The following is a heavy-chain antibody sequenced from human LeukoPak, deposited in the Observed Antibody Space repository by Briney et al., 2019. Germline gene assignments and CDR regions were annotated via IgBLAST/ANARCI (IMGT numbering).Heavy chain of an antibody. J-gene: IGHJ6*03. V-gene: IGHV3-48*01. CDR1: GFTFNSYS. CDR3: AREGIDGSGSYYYYYYMDV. D-gene: IGHD3-10*01. CDR2: ISSSSRTI. Sequence: GGSLRLSCAASGFTFNSYSMNWVRQAPGKGLEWVSYISSSSRTINYADSVKGRFTISRDNAKNSLYLQMNSLRVEDTAVYYCAREGIDGSGSYYYYYYMDVWGKGTTVTISS.